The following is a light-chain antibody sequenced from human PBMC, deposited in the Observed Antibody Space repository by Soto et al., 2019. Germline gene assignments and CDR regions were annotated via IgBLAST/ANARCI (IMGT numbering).Light chain of an antibody. CDR1: SSDVGGYNY. J-gene: IGLJ1*01. Sequence: QSVLTQPASVSGSPGQSITISCTGTSSDVGGYNYVSWCQQHPGKAPKLMIYGVSNRPSGVSNRFSGSKSGNTASLTISGLQAEDEADYCCNSYAGSSGYVFGTGTKVTVL. CDR2: GVS. CDR3: NSYAGSSGYV. V-gene: IGLV2-14*01.